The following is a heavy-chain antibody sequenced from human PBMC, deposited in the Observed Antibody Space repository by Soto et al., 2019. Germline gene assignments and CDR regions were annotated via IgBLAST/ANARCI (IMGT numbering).Heavy chain of an antibody. CDR2: IIPMFGTA. Sequence: QVQLVQSGAEVKKPGSSVKVSCKASGDTFSSYAINWVRQAPGQGLEWMGGIIPMFGTANYAQKFKGRVTITAGESTSTVYMERSSMRSEATAVYYCARVGPAHYYDSSGYYSPLDYWGQGTLVTVSS. CDR3: ARVGPAHYYDSSGYYSPLDY. J-gene: IGHJ4*02. D-gene: IGHD3-22*01. CDR1: GDTFSSYA. V-gene: IGHV1-69*01.